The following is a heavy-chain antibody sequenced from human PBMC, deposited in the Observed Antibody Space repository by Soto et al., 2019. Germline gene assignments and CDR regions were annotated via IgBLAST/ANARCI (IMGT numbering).Heavy chain of an antibody. CDR2: ISSRSNCM. CDR1: GGTFISYI. CDR3: PKANYDSSGLYYFDP. D-gene: IGHD3-22*01. J-gene: IGHJ4*02. Sequence: GVSLRLSCAASGGTFISYIMNWVRQAPGKGLEWVSSISSRSNCMSYADSVKGRLPISRNHANNSRYLQMNHLRAGDTALYYCPKANYDSSGLYYFDPWGQGNLVTVSS. V-gene: IGHV3-21*01.